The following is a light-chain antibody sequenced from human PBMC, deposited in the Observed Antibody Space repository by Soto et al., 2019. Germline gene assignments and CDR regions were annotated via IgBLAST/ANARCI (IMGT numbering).Light chain of an antibody. CDR3: QQSYNTLT. CDR2: AAS. V-gene: IGKV1-39*01. Sequence: DIQMTQSPSSLSASVGDRVTISCRASQTIIRYLNWYQQNPGKAPKILIYAASSWESGVPSRFSGSGSGTDFTLTISSLQPGVFATYYCQQSYNTLTFGPGATVDVK. J-gene: IGKJ3*01. CDR1: QTIIRY.